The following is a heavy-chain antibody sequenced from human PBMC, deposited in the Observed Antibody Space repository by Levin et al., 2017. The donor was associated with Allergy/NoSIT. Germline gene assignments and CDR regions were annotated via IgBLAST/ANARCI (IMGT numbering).Heavy chain of an antibody. CDR3: ARSLTTVTTSDDDYYGMDV. J-gene: IGHJ6*02. D-gene: IGHD4-11*01. Sequence: SVKVSCKASGGTFSSYAISWVRQAPGQGLEWMGGIIPIFGTANYAQKFQGRVTITADESTSTAYMELSSLRSEDTAVYYCARSLTTVTTSDDDYYGMDVWGQGTTVTVSS. V-gene: IGHV1-69*13. CDR2: IIPIFGTA. CDR1: GGTFSSYA.